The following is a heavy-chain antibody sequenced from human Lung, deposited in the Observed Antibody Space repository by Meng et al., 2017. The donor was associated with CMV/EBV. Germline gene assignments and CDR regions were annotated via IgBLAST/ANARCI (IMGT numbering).Heavy chain of an antibody. J-gene: IGHJ1*01. CDR2: IPHRGSS. Sequence: PGPALENPSDTWSPTSAVSGDSITNHNWWAWVRQPPGKGLEWIGEIPHRGSSAYNPSLKSRVSMSIAKSKNQFSLKLTSVTAADTAVYHCLRRSGGSVWGQGTLVTVSS. V-gene: IGHV4-4*02. CDR3: LRRSGGSV. CDR1: GDSITNHNW. D-gene: IGHD3-10*01.